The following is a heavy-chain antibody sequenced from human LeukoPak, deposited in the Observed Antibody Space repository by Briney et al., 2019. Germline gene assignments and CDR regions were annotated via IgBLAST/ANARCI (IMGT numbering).Heavy chain of an antibody. Sequence: GGSLRLSCAASGFTFSSYPMHWVRQAPGKGLEWVAVISYDGSNKYYADSVKGRFTISRDNSKNTLYLQMNSLRAEDTAVYYCARANDILTGYWSLEYYFDYWGQGTLVTVSS. V-gene: IGHV3-30-3*01. D-gene: IGHD3-9*01. CDR1: GFTFSSYP. J-gene: IGHJ4*02. CDR2: ISYDGSNK. CDR3: ARANDILTGYWSLEYYFDY.